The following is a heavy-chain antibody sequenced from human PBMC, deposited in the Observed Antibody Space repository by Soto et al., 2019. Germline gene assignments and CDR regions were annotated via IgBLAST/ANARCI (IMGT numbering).Heavy chain of an antibody. Sequence: ESGGGVVQPGRSLRLSCAASGFTFSSYGMHWVRQAPGKGLEWVAVISYDGSNKYYADSVKGRFTISRDNSKNTLYLQMNSLRAEDTAVYYCAKVIAAAGIGIDYWGQGTLVTVSS. D-gene: IGHD6-13*01. V-gene: IGHV3-30*18. CDR1: GFTFSSYG. CDR2: ISYDGSNK. J-gene: IGHJ4*02. CDR3: AKVIAAAGIGIDY.